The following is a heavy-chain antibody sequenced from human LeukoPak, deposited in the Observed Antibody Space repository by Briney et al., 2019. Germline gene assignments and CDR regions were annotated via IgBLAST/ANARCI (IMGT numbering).Heavy chain of an antibody. CDR3: ARGGEWELPDFDY. J-gene: IGHJ4*02. CDR2: IKQDGSEK. D-gene: IGHD1-26*01. CDR1: GFTFSSYW. Sequence: GGSLRLSCAASGFTFSSYWMSWVRQAPGKGLEWVANIKQDGSEKYYVDSVKGRITISRDNAKNSLYLQMNSLRAEDTAVYYCARGGEWELPDFDYWGQGTLVTVSS. V-gene: IGHV3-7*01.